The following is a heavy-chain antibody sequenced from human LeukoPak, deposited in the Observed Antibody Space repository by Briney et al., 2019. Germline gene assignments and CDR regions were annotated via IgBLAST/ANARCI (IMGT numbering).Heavy chain of an antibody. Sequence: SETLSLTCAVYGGSFSAYYWSWIRRPPGKGLEWIAEINHSGNINYNPSLESRATLSVDTSKHQFSLRLRSVTAADTAVYFCARMVRERHVFDIWGQGTGVTVSS. CDR1: GGSFSAYY. CDR2: INHSGNI. V-gene: IGHV4-34*01. CDR3: ARMVRERHVFDI. J-gene: IGHJ3*02. D-gene: IGHD3-10*01.